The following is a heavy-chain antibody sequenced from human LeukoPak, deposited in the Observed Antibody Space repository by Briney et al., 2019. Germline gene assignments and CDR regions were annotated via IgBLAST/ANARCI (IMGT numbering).Heavy chain of an antibody. V-gene: IGHV4-30-4*01. CDR2: VCYSGRT. Sequence: SETLSLTCTVSGASITSGDYYWSWIRQPPGKGLEYIGYVCYSGRTYYSPSLKSRATISVDTSRNQFSLKLSSVTAADTAVYYCVAFLMEPPAIDYWGQGTLVTVSS. D-gene: IGHD1-14*01. J-gene: IGHJ4*02. CDR3: VAFLMEPPAIDY. CDR1: GASITSGDYY.